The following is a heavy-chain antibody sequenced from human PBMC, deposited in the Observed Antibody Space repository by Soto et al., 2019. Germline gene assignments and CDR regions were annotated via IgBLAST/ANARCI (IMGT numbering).Heavy chain of an antibody. CDR1: GGTFSSYT. V-gene: IGHV1-69*04. Sequence: GASVKVSCKASGGTFSSYTISWVRQAPGQGLEWVGRIIPILGIANYAQKFQGRVTITADKSTSTAYMELSSLRSEDTAVYYCARDPWLVATIMSPTEGGAFDIWGQGTMVTVSS. CDR2: IIPILGIA. D-gene: IGHD5-12*01. J-gene: IGHJ3*02. CDR3: ARDPWLVATIMSPTEGGAFDI.